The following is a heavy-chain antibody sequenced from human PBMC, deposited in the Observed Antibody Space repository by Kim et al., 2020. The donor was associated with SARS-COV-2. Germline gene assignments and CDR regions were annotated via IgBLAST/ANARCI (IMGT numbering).Heavy chain of an antibody. D-gene: IGHD3-10*01. CDR3: ASSRGDY. CDR1: GASISSSNYY. V-gene: IGHV4-39*07. Sequence: SETLSLTCTVSGASISSSNYYWAWIRQPPGKGLEWIGSIYYGGSTYYNPSLKSRVTISLDTSKNQFSLKLSSVTAADTAVYYCASSRGDYWGQGTLFSFS. CDR2: IYYGGST. J-gene: IGHJ4*02.